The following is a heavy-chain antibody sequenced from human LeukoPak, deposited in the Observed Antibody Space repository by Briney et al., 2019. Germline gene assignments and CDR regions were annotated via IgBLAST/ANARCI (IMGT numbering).Heavy chain of an antibody. CDR2: ISYSRST. V-gene: IGHV4-59*01. CDR1: GGSITSYY. J-gene: IGHJ4*02. CDR3: ARGERPGCDY. Sequence: SETLSLTCTVSGGSITSYYWSWIRQPPGKGLKWIGYISYSRSTNYNPSLKSRATMSLDTSKNQFSLNLNSVAAADTAVYYCARGERPGCDYWGQGTLVTVSS.